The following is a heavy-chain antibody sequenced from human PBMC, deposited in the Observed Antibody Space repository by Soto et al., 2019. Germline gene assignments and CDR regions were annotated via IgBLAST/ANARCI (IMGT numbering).Heavy chain of an antibody. J-gene: IGHJ4*02. CDR1: GGSFTGYI. V-gene: IGHV4-34*01. D-gene: IGHD1-26*01. Sequence: QVQLQQWGAGLLKPSETLSLTCAVSGGSFTGYIWSWIRQSPGKGLQWIGQINHSGSANYNPSLKSRVTTPLHTSTSQLSLELRSVPAADPAVYYCARGLMTGSPYSGGWYYFDYWGQGTLVTVSS. CDR2: INHSGSA. CDR3: ARGLMTGSPYSGGWYYFDY.